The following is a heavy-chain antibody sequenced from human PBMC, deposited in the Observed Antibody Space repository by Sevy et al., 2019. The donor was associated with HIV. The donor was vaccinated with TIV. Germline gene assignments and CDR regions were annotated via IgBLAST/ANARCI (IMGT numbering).Heavy chain of an antibody. CDR2: IKEDGSEK. Sequence: GGSLRLSCAASGFSFSSFWMCWVRQSPGKGLEWVANIKEDGSEKYYVDSGKGRFTISRDNAKNLLYLQMNSLRAEDTAGYYCAREGQWSHPGDYWGQGTRVTVSS. J-gene: IGHJ4*02. CDR1: GFSFSSFW. CDR3: AREGQWSHPGDY. D-gene: IGHD2-15*01. V-gene: IGHV3-7*01.